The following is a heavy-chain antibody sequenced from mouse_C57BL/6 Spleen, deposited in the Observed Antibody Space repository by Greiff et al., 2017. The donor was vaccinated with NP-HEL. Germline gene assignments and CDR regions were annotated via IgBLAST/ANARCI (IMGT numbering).Heavy chain of an antibody. CDR3: ATRGTGTYGY. D-gene: IGHD4-1*01. CDR2: IDPSDSYT. J-gene: IGHJ2*01. V-gene: IGHV1-50*01. CDR1: GYTFTSYW. Sequence: VQLQESGAELVKPGASVKLSCKASGYTFTSYWMQWVKQRPGQGLEWIGEIDPSDSYTNYNQKFKGKATLTVDTSSSTAYMQLSSLTSEDSAVYYCATRGTGTYGYWGQGTTLTVSS.